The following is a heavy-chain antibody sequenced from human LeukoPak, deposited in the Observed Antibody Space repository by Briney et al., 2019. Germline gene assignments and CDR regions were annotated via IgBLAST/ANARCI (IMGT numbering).Heavy chain of an antibody. CDR2: IWYDGGNK. CDR1: GFTFSSYG. CDR3: GRVYCGGNCYSPPLPDY. D-gene: IGHD2-21*02. Sequence: GRSLRLSCAASGFTFSSYGMQWVRQAPGKGLDWVAGIWYDGGNKNYADSVKGRFTISRDNSKNTLFLQMNSLRAEDTAVYYCGRVYCGGNCYSPPLPDYWGQGTLVTVSA. J-gene: IGHJ4*02. V-gene: IGHV3-33*01.